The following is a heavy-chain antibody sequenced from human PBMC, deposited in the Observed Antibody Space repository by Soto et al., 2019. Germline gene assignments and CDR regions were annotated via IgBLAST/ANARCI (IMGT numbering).Heavy chain of an antibody. J-gene: IGHJ4*02. CDR2: INSDGSSA. CDR1: GFTFSSYW. D-gene: IGHD6-13*01. CDR3: ARRRPDSSSWSFDY. Sequence: EVQLVESGGGLVQPGGSLRLSCAASGFTFSSYWMHWVRQAPGKGLVWVSRINSDGSSASYADSVKGRFTISRDNAENTLYLQMHNLRAEDTAVYYCARRRPDSSSWSFDYWGQGTLVTVSS. V-gene: IGHV3-74*01.